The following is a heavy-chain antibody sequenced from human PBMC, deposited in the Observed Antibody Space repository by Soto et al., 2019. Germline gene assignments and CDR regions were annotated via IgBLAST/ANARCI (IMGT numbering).Heavy chain of an antibody. V-gene: IGHV4-59*01. J-gene: IGHJ6*02. CDR1: GGSISSYY. Sequence: SETLSLTCTVSGGSISSYYWSWIRQPPGKGLEWIGYIYYSGSTNYNPSLKSRVTISVDTSKNQFSLKLSSVTAEDTAVYYCARDPVTSVWGRGTKVTVSS. CDR3: ARDPVTSV. CDR2: IYYSGST. D-gene: IGHD4-17*01.